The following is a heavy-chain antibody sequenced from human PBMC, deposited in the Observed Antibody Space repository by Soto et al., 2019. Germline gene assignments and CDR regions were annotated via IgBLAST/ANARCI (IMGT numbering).Heavy chain of an antibody. D-gene: IGHD3-3*01. J-gene: IGHJ4*02. CDR2: IYYSGST. Sequence: QVQLQESGPGLVKPSQTLSLTCTVSGGSISSGGYYWSWIRQHPGKGLEWIGYIYYSGSTYYNPSLKSRVTISVDTYKNQFSLKLSFVNAADTAVYYCARDGGRKGIDYWGQGTLVTVSS. CDR3: ARDGGRKGIDY. CDR1: GGSISSGGYY. V-gene: IGHV4-31*03.